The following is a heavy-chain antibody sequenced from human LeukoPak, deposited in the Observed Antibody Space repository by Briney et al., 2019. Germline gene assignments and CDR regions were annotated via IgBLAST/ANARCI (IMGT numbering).Heavy chain of an antibody. D-gene: IGHD2-15*01. CDR1: GYTFTGYY. Sequence: ASVKVSCKASGYTFTGYYMHWVRQAPGQGLEWMGRINPNSGGTNYAQKFQGRVTMTRDTSISTAYMELSRLRSDDTAVYYCARDLSHTSQVAPTSYWGQGTLVTVSS. CDR3: ARDLSHTSQVAPTSY. CDR2: INPNSGGT. V-gene: IGHV1-2*06. J-gene: IGHJ4*02.